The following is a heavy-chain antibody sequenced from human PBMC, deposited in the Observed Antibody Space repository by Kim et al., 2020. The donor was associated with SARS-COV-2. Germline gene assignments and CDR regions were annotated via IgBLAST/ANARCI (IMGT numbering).Heavy chain of an antibody. Sequence: GGSLRLSCAASGFAFSAYAMGWVRQAPGKGLELVSVTTDSGTAILHADSVRGRFNTFKDHSKSTLYLQMNSLRADDTAVYYCAKGTQRYCSGDSCYPFDSWGQGTRVTVSA. J-gene: IGHJ4*02. CDR3: AKGTQRYCSGDSCYPFDS. CDR1: GFAFSAYA. D-gene: IGHD2-15*01. V-gene: IGHV3-23*01. CDR2: TTDSGTAI.